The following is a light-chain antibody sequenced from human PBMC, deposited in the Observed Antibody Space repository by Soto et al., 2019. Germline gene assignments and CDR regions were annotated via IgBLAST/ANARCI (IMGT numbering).Light chain of an antibody. CDR1: SSDVGGYNY. Sequence: QSVLTQPASVSGSPGQSITLSCTGTSSDVGGYNYVSWYQQHPGKAPKLMIYEVSNRPSGVSNRFSGSKSGNTASLTISGLQAEDEADYYCSSYTSRTTLNVFGTGTKLTVL. CDR2: EVS. V-gene: IGLV2-14*01. CDR3: SSYTSRTTLNV. J-gene: IGLJ1*01.